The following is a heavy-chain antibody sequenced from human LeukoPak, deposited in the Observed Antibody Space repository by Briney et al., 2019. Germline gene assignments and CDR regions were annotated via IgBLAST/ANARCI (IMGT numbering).Heavy chain of an antibody. Sequence: GSLKISSAAAGFTFSSYTISWVRHTPLLWLHGVSGSGSGGSTYYADSVKGRFTISRDNSKNTLYLQMNSLRAEDTAVYYCAKDFWSGYYPNYWGQGTLVTVSS. V-gene: IGHV3-23*01. J-gene: IGHJ4*02. CDR3: AKDFWSGYYPNY. CDR1: GFTFSSYT. CDR2: SGSGGST. D-gene: IGHD3-3*01.